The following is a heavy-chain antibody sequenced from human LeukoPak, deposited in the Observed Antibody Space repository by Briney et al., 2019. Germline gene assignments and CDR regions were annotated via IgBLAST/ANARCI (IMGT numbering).Heavy chain of an antibody. Sequence: GGSLRLSCVASGFAFSNYGMHWVRQAPGKGLEWVANIKQDGSEKYYVDSVKGRFTIARDNAKNSLYLQMNSLRAEDTAVYYCARHVLLWFGELFAFDYWGQGTLVTVSS. CDR1: GFAFSNYG. D-gene: IGHD3-10*01. CDR3: ARHVLLWFGELFAFDY. CDR2: IKQDGSEK. V-gene: IGHV3-7*01. J-gene: IGHJ4*02.